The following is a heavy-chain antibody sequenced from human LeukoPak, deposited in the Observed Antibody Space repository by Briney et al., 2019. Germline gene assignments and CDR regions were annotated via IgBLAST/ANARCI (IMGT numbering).Heavy chain of an antibody. CDR3: ARDCLAVTDSLYYYYGMDV. Sequence: GGSLRLSCAASGFTFSSYWMSWVRQAPGKGLEWVANIKQDGSEKYYVDSVKGRFTISRDNAKNSQYLQMNSLRAEDTAEYYCARDCLAVTDSLYYYYGMDVWGQGTTVTVSS. CDR1: GFTFSSYW. CDR2: IKQDGSEK. J-gene: IGHJ6*02. V-gene: IGHV3-7*01. D-gene: IGHD2-21*02.